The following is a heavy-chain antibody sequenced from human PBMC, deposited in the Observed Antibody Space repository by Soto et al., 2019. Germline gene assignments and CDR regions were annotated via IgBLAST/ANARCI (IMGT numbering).Heavy chain of an antibody. V-gene: IGHV3-21*01. CDR2: ISSNSAYI. CDR3: TRDASRDSSARGWFDP. Sequence: GGSLRLSCAASGFTYRSFTMNWVRQAPGKGLEWASTISSNSAYIYYTDALRGRFTISRDNAKNSLHLQMNSLRAEDTAVYYCTRDASRDSSARGWFDPWGPGTLVTVSS. D-gene: IGHD6-13*01. CDR1: GFTYRSFT. J-gene: IGHJ5*02.